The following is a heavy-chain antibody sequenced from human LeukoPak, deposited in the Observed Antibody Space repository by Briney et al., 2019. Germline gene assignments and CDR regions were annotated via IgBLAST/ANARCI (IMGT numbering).Heavy chain of an antibody. CDR2: VSYDGSNK. Sequence: GGSLRLSCAASGFTFSSYAMHWVRQAPGKGLEWVAVVSYDGSNKYYADSVKGRFTISRDNSKNTLYLQMNSLRAEDTAVYYCANWYSGSLEAFDIWGQGTMVTVSS. J-gene: IGHJ3*02. D-gene: IGHD1-26*01. CDR1: GFTFSSYA. V-gene: IGHV3-30-3*01. CDR3: ANWYSGSLEAFDI.